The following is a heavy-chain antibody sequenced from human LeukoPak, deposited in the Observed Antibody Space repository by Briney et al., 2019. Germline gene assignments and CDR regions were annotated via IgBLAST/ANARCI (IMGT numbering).Heavy chain of an antibody. CDR3: AKDRSSGPHYYYGMDV. D-gene: IGHD3-22*01. CDR2: VSYLGDDQ. CDR1: GFAFSSYG. Sequence: GRSLRLSCAASGFAFSSYGIHWVRQSPGKGLWWVAVVSYLGDDQFYAESVKGRFTISRDNSKKTVFLQMNSLRGEDTAVYYCAKDRSSGPHYYYGMDVWGRGTTVIVSS. J-gene: IGHJ6*02. V-gene: IGHV3-30*18.